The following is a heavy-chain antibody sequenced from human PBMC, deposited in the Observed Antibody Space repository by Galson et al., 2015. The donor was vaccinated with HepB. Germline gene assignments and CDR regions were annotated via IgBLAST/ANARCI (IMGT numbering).Heavy chain of an antibody. Sequence: ETLSLTCTVSGGSISSSSYYWGWIRQPPGKGLEWIGSVYYSGSTYYNPSLKSRVTISVDTSKNQFSLKLSSVTAADTAVYYCARRHYEWELLSHAFDIWGQGTMVTVSS. CDR1: GGSISSSSYY. J-gene: IGHJ3*02. D-gene: IGHD1-26*01. CDR3: ARRHYEWELLSHAFDI. V-gene: IGHV4-39*01. CDR2: VYYSGST.